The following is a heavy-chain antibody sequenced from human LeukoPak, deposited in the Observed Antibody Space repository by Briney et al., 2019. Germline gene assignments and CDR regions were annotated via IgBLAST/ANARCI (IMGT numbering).Heavy chain of an antibody. D-gene: IGHD3-22*01. CDR1: GGSISSSSYY. CDR3: AVKYYDSSGYYGLFDY. V-gene: IGHV4-39*07. J-gene: IGHJ4*02. CDR2: IYYSGST. Sequence: KPSETLSLTCTVSGGSISSSSYYWGWIRQPPGKGLEWIGSIYYSGSTYYNPSLKSRVTISVDTSKNQFSLKLSSVTAADTAVYYCAVKYYDSSGYYGLFDYWGQGTLVTVSS.